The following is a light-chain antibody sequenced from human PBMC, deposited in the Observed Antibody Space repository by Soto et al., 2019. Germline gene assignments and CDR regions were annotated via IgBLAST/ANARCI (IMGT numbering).Light chain of an antibody. CDR3: QKYNSAPT. CDR1: QGISNY. J-gene: IGKJ1*01. V-gene: IGKV1-27*01. CDR2: AAS. Sequence: DIKMTQSPSSLSASVGDRVTITCRASQGISNYLALYQQKPGKVPKLLIYAASTLQSGVPSRFSGSGSGTDFTLTVSSLQPEDVATYYCQKYNSAPTFGQGTKVDIK.